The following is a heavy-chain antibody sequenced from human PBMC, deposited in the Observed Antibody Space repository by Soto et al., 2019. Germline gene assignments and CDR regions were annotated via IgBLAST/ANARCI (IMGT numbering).Heavy chain of an antibody. J-gene: IGHJ4*02. CDR3: AKDAEAQVVVAATPYFDY. CDR1: GFTFSSYA. CDR2: ISGSGGST. Sequence: GGSLRLSCAASGFTFSSYAMSWVRQAPGKGLEWVSAISGSGGSTYYADSVKGRFTISRDNSKNTLYLQMNSLRAEDTAVYYCAKDAEAQVVVAATPYFDYWGQGTLVTVSS. V-gene: IGHV3-23*01. D-gene: IGHD2-15*01.